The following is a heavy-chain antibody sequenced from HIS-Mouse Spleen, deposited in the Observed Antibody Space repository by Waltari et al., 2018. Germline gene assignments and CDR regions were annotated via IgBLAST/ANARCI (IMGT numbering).Heavy chain of an antibody. D-gene: IGHD3-3*01. Sequence: QLQLQESGPGLVKPSETLSLTCTVSGGSISSSSYYWGWIRQPPGKGLEGIGSIDDSGSTYYNPSLKSRVTISVDTSKNQCSLKLSSVTAADTAVYYCARAPTGFLEWFDAFDIWGQGTMVTVSS. V-gene: IGHV4-39*07. CDR3: ARAPTGFLEWFDAFDI. CDR1: GGSISSSSYY. J-gene: IGHJ3*02. CDR2: IDDSGST.